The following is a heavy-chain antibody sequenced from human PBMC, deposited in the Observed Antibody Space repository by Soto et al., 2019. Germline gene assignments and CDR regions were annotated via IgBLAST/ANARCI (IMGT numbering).Heavy chain of an antibody. Sequence: ASVKGSCKGSGYTLTGDYVGWVRQAPGQGLEWMGWISAYNGNTNYAQKLQGRVTMTTDTSTSTAYMELRSLRSDDTAVYYCAISTGIVGATLIDYWGQGTLVTVSS. CDR3: AISTGIVGATLIDY. CDR1: GYTLTGDY. CDR2: ISAYNGNT. J-gene: IGHJ4*02. V-gene: IGHV1-18*04. D-gene: IGHD1-26*01.